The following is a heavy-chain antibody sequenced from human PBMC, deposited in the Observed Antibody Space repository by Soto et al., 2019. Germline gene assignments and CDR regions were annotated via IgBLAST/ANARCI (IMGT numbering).Heavy chain of an antibody. D-gene: IGHD2-2*01. CDR3: ARDPVGYCISTSCYDSGSLTYFQH. V-gene: IGHV3-21*01. J-gene: IGHJ1*01. Sequence: GGSLGLSCAASGFTFSSYSMNWVRQAPGKGLEWVSSISSSSSYIYYADSVKGRFTISRDNAKNSLYLQMNSLRAEDTAVYYCARDPVGYCISTSCYDSGSLTYFQHWGQGTLVTVSS. CDR1: GFTFSSYS. CDR2: ISSSSSYI.